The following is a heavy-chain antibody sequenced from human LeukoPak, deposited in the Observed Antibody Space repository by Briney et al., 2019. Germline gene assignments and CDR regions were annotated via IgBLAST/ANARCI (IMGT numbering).Heavy chain of an antibody. CDR2: IYPGDSNT. V-gene: IGHV5-51*01. Sequence: GESLKISCKGSGDSFTSYWIAWVRQMPGKGLEWMGIIYPGDSNTRYSPSFQGQVTMSADKSINTAYLQWSSLKASDTAMYYCARRQGCSSTSCPPDYWGQGTLVTVSS. CDR1: GDSFTSYW. CDR3: ARRQGCSSTSCPPDY. D-gene: IGHD2-2*01. J-gene: IGHJ4*02.